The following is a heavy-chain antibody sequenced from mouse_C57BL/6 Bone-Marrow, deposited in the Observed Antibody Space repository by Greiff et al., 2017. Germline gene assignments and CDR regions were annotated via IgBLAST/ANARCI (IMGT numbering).Heavy chain of an antibody. D-gene: IGHD2-1*01. CDR1: GYTFTDYE. Sequence: VQLQQSGAELVRPGASVTLSCKASGYTFTDYEMHWVKQTPVHGLEWIGALDPETGGTAYNQKFKGKAILTADKSSSTAYMELRSLTSEDSAVYYCTNGNYVEFDYWGQGTTLTVSS. J-gene: IGHJ2*01. V-gene: IGHV1-15*01. CDR2: LDPETGGT. CDR3: TNGNYVEFDY.